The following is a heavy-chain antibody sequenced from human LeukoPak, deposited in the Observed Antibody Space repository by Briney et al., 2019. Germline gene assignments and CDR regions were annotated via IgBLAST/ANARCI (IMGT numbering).Heavy chain of an antibody. CDR3: AVTSGYSSGWLTY. CDR2: ISSSSSTI. CDR1: GFTFSSYS. J-gene: IGHJ4*02. D-gene: IGHD6-19*01. V-gene: IGHV3-48*01. Sequence: GGPLRLSCAASGFTFSSYSMNWVRQAPGKGLEWVSYISSSSSTIYYADSVKGRFTISRDNSKNTLYLQMNSLRAEDTAVYYCAVTSGYSSGWLTYWGQGTLVTVSS.